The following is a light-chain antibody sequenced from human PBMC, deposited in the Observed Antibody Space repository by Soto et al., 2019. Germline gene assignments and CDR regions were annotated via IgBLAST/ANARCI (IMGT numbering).Light chain of an antibody. J-gene: IGKJ1*01. CDR3: QQYTSYST. CDR1: QSISSW. V-gene: IGKV1-5*01. CDR2: DAS. Sequence: DIQMTQSPSTLSASVGDRVTITCRASQSISSWLAWYQQKPGKAPKLLIYDASSLESGVPSRFSGSGSGTEFTLTISSLQPDDFATYYCQQYTSYSTFGQGTKVELK.